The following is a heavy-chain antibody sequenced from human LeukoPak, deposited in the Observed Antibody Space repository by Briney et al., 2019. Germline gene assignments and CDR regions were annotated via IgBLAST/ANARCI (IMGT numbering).Heavy chain of an antibody. Sequence: GGSLRLSCAAPGFTFSSYEMNWVRQAPGKGLEWVSYISSSGSTIYYADSVKGRFTISRDNATNSLYLQMNSLRAEDTAVYYCARTGTLIDYWGQGTLVTVSS. CDR2: ISSSGSTI. CDR1: GFTFSSYE. D-gene: IGHD1-14*01. J-gene: IGHJ4*02. V-gene: IGHV3-48*03. CDR3: ARTGTLIDY.